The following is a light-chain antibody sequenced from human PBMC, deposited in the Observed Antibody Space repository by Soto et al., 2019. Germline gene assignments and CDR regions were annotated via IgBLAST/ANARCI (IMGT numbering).Light chain of an antibody. J-gene: IGLJ1*01. Sequence: QSVLTQPASVSGSPGQSITISCTGTGSDIGSYNYVSWYQHHPGKVPKFIIYDVTNRPSGVSDRFSGSKSGNTASLTISGLQAEDEADYYCKSYTSASTYVFGTGTNVTVL. CDR1: GSDIGSYNY. CDR3: KSYTSASTYV. CDR2: DVT. V-gene: IGLV2-14*03.